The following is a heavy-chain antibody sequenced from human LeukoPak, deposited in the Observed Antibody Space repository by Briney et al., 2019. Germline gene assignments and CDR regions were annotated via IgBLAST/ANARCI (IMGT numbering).Heavy chain of an antibody. V-gene: IGHV3-30*04. CDR1: GFTFNRYA. J-gene: IGHJ6*02. D-gene: IGHD2-21*02. CDR2: ISYDGSNR. CDR3: ARVYCGADCYNNYYYGMDV. Sequence: HPGGSLRLSCAASGFTFNRYAMHRVRQAPGKGLEWVAAISYDGSNRYYADSVKGRFTISRDNSNNTLFLQLNSLRPEATAVYYCARVYCGADCYNNYYYGMDVWGQGTTVTVSS.